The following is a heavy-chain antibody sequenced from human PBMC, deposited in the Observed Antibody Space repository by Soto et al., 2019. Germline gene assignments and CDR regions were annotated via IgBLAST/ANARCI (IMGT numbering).Heavy chain of an antibody. J-gene: IGHJ4*02. CDR3: ARGSGTGRCGILEASEY. V-gene: IGHV1-2*02. Sequence: ASVKVSCKASGYTFTDYFIHWVRQAAGQGLEWMGWIKPSTGDTKYAQDFQDRVTMTTDTSISTAYMELNSLMSDDTSVYYCARGSGTGRCGILEASEYWGQGTQVTVSS. CDR1: GYTFTDYF. D-gene: IGHD1-26*01. CDR2: IKPSTGDT.